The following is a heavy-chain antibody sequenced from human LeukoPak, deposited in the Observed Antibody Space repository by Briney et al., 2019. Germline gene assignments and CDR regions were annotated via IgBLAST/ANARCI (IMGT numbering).Heavy chain of an antibody. Sequence: SSVKVPCKASGGTFSSYAISWVRQAPGQGLEWMGRIIPIFGTANYAQKFQGRVTITTDESTSTAYMELSSLRSEDTAVYYCARDRKQWLVDAFDIWGQGTMVTVSS. CDR2: IIPIFGTA. D-gene: IGHD6-19*01. J-gene: IGHJ3*02. V-gene: IGHV1-69*05. CDR3: ARDRKQWLVDAFDI. CDR1: GGTFSSYA.